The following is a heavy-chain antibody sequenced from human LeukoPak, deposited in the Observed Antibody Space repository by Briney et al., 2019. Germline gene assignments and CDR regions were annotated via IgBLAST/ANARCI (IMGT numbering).Heavy chain of an antibody. Sequence: PGGSLRLSCAASGFTFSSYGMHWVRQAPGKGLEWVAFIRYDRSNKFYADSVKGRFTISRDNPRNTLYLQMNSLRAEDTAMYHCAKEWELTYWGQGTLVTVSS. CDR1: GFTFSSYG. CDR3: AKEWELTY. V-gene: IGHV3-30*02. D-gene: IGHD1-26*01. J-gene: IGHJ4*02. CDR2: IRYDRSNK.